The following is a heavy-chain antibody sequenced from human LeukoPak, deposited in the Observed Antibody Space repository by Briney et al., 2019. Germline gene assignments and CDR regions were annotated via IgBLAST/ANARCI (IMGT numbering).Heavy chain of an antibody. CDR2: IYYSGST. V-gene: IGHV4-59*01. J-gene: IGHJ4*02. D-gene: IGHD3-10*01. CDR3: AREKIRGGFDY. Sequence: SETLSLTCTVSGGSTSSYYWSWIRHPPGKGLEWIGYIYYSGSTNYNPSLKSRVTISVDTSKNQFSLKLSSVTAADTAVYYCAREKIRGGFDYWGQGTLVTVSS. CDR1: GGSTSSYY.